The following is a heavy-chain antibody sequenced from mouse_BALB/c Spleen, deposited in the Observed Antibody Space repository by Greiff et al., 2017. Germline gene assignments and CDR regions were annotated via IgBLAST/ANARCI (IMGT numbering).Heavy chain of an antibody. J-gene: IGHJ1*01. V-gene: IGHV1-67*01. CDR2: ISTYYGDA. Sequence: QVQLKQSGPELVKPGASVKMSCKGSGYTFTDYAMHWVKQSHAKSLEWIGVISTYYGDASYNQKFKGKATMTVDKSSSTAYMELARLTSEDSAIYYCASILGRGYFDVWGAGTTVTVSS. CDR3: ASILGRGYFDV. D-gene: IGHD4-1*01. CDR1: GYTFTDYA.